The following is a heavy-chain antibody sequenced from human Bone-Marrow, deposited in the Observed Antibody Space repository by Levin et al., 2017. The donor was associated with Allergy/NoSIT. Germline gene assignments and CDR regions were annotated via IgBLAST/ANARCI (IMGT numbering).Heavy chain of an antibody. CDR1: GDSLSSSKW. J-gene: IGHJ4*02. Sequence: SETLSLTCVVSGDSLSSSKWWTWVRQTPGKGLEWIGEIYHVGITKYSPSLKSRVTISVDKSSHQFSLKLASVTAADTAVYYCAAKVYCRGGSCYSGFFEEWGRGALVTVSS. CDR2: IYHVGIT. CDR3: AAKVYCRGGSCYSGFFEE. D-gene: IGHD2-15*01. V-gene: IGHV4/OR15-8*01.